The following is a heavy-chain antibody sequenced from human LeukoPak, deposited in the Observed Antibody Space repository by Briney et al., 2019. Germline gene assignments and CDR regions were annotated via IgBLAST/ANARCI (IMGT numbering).Heavy chain of an antibody. CDR1: GGSISSGTYY. J-gene: IGHJ5*02. D-gene: IGHD2-15*01. CDR3: ARDGGFYYTASPNSWFDP. CDR2: FYYSGST. V-gene: IGHV4-39*02. Sequence: NSSETLSLTCTVSGGSISSGTYYWGWIRQPPGKGLVWTGSFYYSGSTYYNPSLKSRVTISIDTSKNQFSLRLSSVTAADTAVYYCARDGGFYYTASPNSWFDPWGQGILVTVSS.